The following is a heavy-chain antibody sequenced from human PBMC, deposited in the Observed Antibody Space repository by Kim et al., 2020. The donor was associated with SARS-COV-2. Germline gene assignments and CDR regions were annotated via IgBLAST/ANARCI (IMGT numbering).Heavy chain of an antibody. Sequence: ASVKGRFTISRDDSKSIAYLQMNSLKTEDTAVYYCTRAGRSGSRYYFDYWGQGTLVTVSS. V-gene: IGHV3-49*02. J-gene: IGHJ4*02. D-gene: IGHD1-26*01. CDR3: TRAGRSGSRYYFDY.